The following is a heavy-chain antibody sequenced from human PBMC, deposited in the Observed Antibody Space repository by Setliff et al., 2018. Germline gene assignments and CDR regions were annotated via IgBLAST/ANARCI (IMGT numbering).Heavy chain of an antibody. CDR3: TRDIVVFTDIDYYYSGMDV. J-gene: IGHJ6*02. CDR2: VNGDGSVA. D-gene: IGHD2-21*01. V-gene: IGHV3-74*01. Sequence: GGSLRLSCAASGFAFNTYRMHWVRQVPGKGLVWVARVNGDGSVANYADAVKGRFTISRDNAKNTLSLQMNTLKAEDTAVYYCTRDIVVFTDIDYYYSGMDVWGQGTTVTVSS. CDR1: GFAFNTYR.